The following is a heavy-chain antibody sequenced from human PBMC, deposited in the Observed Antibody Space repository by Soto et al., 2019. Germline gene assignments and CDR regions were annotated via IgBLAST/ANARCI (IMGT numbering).Heavy chain of an antibody. CDR1: GYTFTGYY. CDR3: ARDQGVVVVAATTEYFQH. J-gene: IGHJ1*01. Sequence: ASVKVSCKASGYTFTGYYMHWVRQAPGQGLEWMGWINPNSGGTNYAQKFQGRVTMTRDTSISTAYMELSRLRSDDTAAYYCARDQGVVVVAATTEYFQHWGQGTLVTAPQ. D-gene: IGHD2-15*01. V-gene: IGHV1-2*02. CDR2: INPNSGGT.